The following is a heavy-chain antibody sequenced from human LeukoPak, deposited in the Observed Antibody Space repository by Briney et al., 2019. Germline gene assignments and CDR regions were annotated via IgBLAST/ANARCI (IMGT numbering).Heavy chain of an antibody. J-gene: IGHJ4*02. CDR2: IVGSGGST. D-gene: IGHD5-24*01. CDR1: GFSFSIYA. V-gene: IGHV3-23*01. Sequence: PGGSLGLSCAASGFSFSIYAMSWVRQAPGKGLEWVSGIVGSGGSTFYADSVKGRFTISRDNSKNTLYLQMNSLRAEDTAIYYCTKDLLQGDGYWDIDYWGQGTLVTVSS. CDR3: TKDLLQGDGYWDIDY.